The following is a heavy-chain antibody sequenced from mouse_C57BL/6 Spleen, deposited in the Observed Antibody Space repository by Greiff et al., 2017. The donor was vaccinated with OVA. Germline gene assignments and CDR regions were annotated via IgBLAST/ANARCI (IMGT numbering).Heavy chain of an antibody. CDR1: GYTFTSYW. CDR2: IHPNSGST. J-gene: IGHJ1*03. Sequence: QVQLQQSGAELVKPGASVKLSCKASGYTFTSYWMHWVKQRPGQGLEWIGMIHPNSGSTNYNEKFKSKATLTVDKSSSTAYMQLSSLTSEDSAVYYCARGYYYGSSLYWYFDVWGTGTTVTVSS. CDR3: ARGYYYGSSLYWYFDV. V-gene: IGHV1-64*01. D-gene: IGHD1-1*01.